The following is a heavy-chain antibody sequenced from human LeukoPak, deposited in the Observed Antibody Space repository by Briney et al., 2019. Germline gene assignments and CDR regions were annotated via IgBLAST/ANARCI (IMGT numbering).Heavy chain of an antibody. D-gene: IGHD6-6*01. CDR3: ARLRYSSSPFDY. Sequence: SETLSLTCTVSGGSISSYYWSWIRQPPGKGLEWIGYIYYSGSTNYNPSLKSRVTISVDTSKNQFSLKLSSVTAADTAVYYCARLRYSSSPFDYWGQGTLVTVSS. CDR2: IYYSGST. J-gene: IGHJ4*02. V-gene: IGHV4-59*08. CDR1: GGSISSYY.